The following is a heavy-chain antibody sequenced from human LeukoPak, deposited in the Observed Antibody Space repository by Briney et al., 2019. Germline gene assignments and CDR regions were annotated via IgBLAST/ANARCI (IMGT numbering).Heavy chain of an antibody. V-gene: IGHV1-69*13. CDR2: IIPIFGTA. CDR1: GGTFSSYA. CDR3: ARDRDWQRYYFDY. J-gene: IGHJ4*02. Sequence: GASVKVSCKASGGTFSSYAISWVRQAPGQGLEWMGGIIPIFGTANYAQKFQGRVTITADESTSTAYMELSSLRSEDTAVYYCARDRDWQRYYFDYWGQGTLVTVSS. D-gene: IGHD3/OR15-3a*01.